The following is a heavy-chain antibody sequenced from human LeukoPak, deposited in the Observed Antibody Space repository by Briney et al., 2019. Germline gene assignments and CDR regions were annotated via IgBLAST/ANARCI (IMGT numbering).Heavy chain of an antibody. Sequence: SETLSLTCAVSGYSITSGYYWGWIRQPPGKGLEWVGAIYHSGTTYDNPSLKSRVTISVDTSKNQFSLNLSSATAADTAVYYCARSAYYYDSSLLDWGQGILVTVSS. D-gene: IGHD3-22*01. CDR1: GYSITSGYY. CDR2: IYHSGTT. V-gene: IGHV4-38-2*01. CDR3: ARSAYYYDSSLLD. J-gene: IGHJ4*02.